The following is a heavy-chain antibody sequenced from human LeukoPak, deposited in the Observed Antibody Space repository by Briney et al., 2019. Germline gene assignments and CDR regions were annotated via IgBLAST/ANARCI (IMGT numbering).Heavy chain of an antibody. J-gene: IGHJ5*02. CDR2: IKQDGSEK. Sequence: GGSLRLSCAASGFTFSSYWMSWVRQAPGKGLEWVANIKQDGSEKYYVDSVRGRFTISRDNAKNSLYLQMNSLRAEDTAVYYCARVRGILGGWFDPWGQGTLVTVSS. CDR1: GFTFSSYW. CDR3: ARVRGILGGWFDP. D-gene: IGHD1-26*01. V-gene: IGHV3-7*01.